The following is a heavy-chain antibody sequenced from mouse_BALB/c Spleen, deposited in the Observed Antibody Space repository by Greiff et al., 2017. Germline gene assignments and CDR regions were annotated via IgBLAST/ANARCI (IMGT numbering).Heavy chain of an antibody. D-gene: IGHD4-1*02. CDR2: IYPGDGDT. CDR3: ASLNWGLAY. V-gene: IGHV1-80*01. J-gene: IGHJ3*01. CDR1: GYAFSSYW. Sequence: SGAELVRPGSSVKISCKASGYAFSSYWMNWVKQRPGQGLEWIGQIYPGDGDTNYNGKFKGKATLTADKSSSTAYMQLSSLTSEDSAVYFCASLNWGLAYWGQGTLVTVSA.